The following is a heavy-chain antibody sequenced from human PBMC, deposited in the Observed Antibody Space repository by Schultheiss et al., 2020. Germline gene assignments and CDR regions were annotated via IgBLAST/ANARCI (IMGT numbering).Heavy chain of an antibody. CDR3: ARDSGYSSTYFQH. V-gene: IGHV3-33*01. CDR2: IWYDGSNK. D-gene: IGHD6-13*01. Sequence: SLRLSCAASGFTFSSYGMHWVRQAPGKGLEWVAVIWYDGSNKYYADSVKGRFTISRDNSKNTLYLQMNSLRAEDTAVYYCARDSGYSSTYFQHWGQGTLVTVSS. CDR1: GFTFSSYG. J-gene: IGHJ1*01.